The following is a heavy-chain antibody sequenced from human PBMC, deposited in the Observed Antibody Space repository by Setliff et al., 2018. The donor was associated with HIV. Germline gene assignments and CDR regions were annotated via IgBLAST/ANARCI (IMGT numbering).Heavy chain of an antibody. Sequence: PSETLSLTCTVSGASISSYYWSWIRQPPGKGLEWIGFIYYSGSTYYNPSLKSRVTISIDTSKNQFSLKLDSVTAADTAVYYCARDLGRITLSGVNEGWFDPWGQGTLVTVSS. CDR3: ARDLGRITLSGVNEGWFDP. J-gene: IGHJ5*02. D-gene: IGHD3-3*01. V-gene: IGHV4-59*01. CDR1: GASISSYY. CDR2: IYYSGST.